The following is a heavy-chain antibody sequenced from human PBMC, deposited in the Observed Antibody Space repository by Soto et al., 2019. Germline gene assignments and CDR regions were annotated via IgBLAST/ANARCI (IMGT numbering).Heavy chain of an antibody. D-gene: IGHD2-2*01. J-gene: IGHJ5*02. Sequence: SVKVSCKASGGTFSSYTISWVRQAPGQGLEWKGRIIPILGIANYAQKFQGRVTITADKSTSTAYMELSSLRSEDTAVYYCARANCSSTSCYSHNWFDPWGQGTLVTVSS. V-gene: IGHV1-69*02. CDR1: GGTFSSYT. CDR2: IIPILGIA. CDR3: ARANCSSTSCYSHNWFDP.